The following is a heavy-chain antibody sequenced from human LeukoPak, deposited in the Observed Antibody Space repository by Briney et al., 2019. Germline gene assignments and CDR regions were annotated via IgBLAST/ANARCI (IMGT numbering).Heavy chain of an antibody. J-gene: IGHJ4*02. D-gene: IGHD5-18*01. CDR1: GGSINTGDYY. CDR2: IHYSGST. CDR3: ARGSRAEYTYGLYHY. Sequence: SETLSLTCTVSGGSINTGDYYSSWIRQHPGKGLEWIGYIHYSGSTYYNPSLRSRVTISGDPSTIQFSLKLISVTAADTAVYYCARGSRAEYTYGLYHYWGQGTLVTVSS. V-gene: IGHV4-31*03.